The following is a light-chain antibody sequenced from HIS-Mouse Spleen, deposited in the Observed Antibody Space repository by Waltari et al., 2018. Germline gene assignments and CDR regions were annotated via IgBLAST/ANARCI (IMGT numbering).Light chain of an antibody. CDR1: QSVLYSSNNKNY. J-gene: IGKJ3*01. CDR3: QQYYSTPPVFT. CDR2: WAS. V-gene: IGKV4-1*01. Sequence: DIVMTQSPDSLAVSLGERATINCKSSQSVLYSSNNKNYLAWYQQKPGQPPKLLIYWASTRESGVPDRFSGGGSGTDFTLTISSLQAEDVAVYYCQQYYSTPPVFTFGPGTKVDIK.